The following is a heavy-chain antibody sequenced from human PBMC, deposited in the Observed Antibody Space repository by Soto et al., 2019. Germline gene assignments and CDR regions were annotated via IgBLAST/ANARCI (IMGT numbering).Heavy chain of an antibody. CDR2: IYHSGST. J-gene: IGHJ5*02. V-gene: IGHV4-4*02. CDR1: GGSISSTNW. D-gene: IGHD2-21*01. Sequence: QVQLRESGPGLVKTSGTLSLTCVVSGGSISSTNWWTWVRQPPGKGLEWIGEIYHSGSTTFRPSLRGRAILSVDKSNKQVSLRLRAVTAAASAVYYCATLPPRIVVALLPIPTWGQGILVTVSS. CDR3: ATLPPRIVVALLPIPT.